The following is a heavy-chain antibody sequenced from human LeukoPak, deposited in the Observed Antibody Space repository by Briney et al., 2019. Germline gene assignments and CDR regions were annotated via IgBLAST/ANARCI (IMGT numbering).Heavy chain of an antibody. Sequence: GGSLRLSCVASGFTFRDYWMTWVRQAPGKGLECVANINYDGSDKYYVDSVKGRFTISRDNAKNSVYLQMNSLRVEDTAVYYCARRNLFDYWGQGTVVTVSS. CDR3: ARRNLFDY. CDR2: INYDGSDK. V-gene: IGHV3-7*01. J-gene: IGHJ4*02. CDR1: GFTFRDYW. D-gene: IGHD1-14*01.